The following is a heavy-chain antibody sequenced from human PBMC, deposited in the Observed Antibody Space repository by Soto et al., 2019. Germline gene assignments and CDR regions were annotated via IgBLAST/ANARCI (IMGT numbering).Heavy chain of an antibody. CDR2: INPSDGST. V-gene: IGHV1-46*01. D-gene: IGHD2-15*01. Sequence: QVQLVQSGAEVKKPGASVKVSCKASGYTFISYYIHWVRQAPGQGLEWMGLINPSDGSTTSLQKFQGRVTMTRDTSTSTVYIELSSLRSEDTAVYYCARGIYYTDSGDRLLNWGQGTLVTESS. J-gene: IGHJ4*02. CDR3: ARGIYYTDSGDRLLN. CDR1: GYTFISYY.